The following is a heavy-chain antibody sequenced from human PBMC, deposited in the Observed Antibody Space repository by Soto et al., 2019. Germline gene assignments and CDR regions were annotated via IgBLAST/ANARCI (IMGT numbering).Heavy chain of an antibody. Sequence: SEALSLTCTVSGGSIISYYWSWILQPPWKGLEWIGYIYYSGSTNYNPSLKSRVTISVDTSKNQFSLKLSSVTAADTAVYYCARTLDDYIWWSYRPSKFDPWGQGTLVTVSS. CDR1: GGSIISYY. CDR2: IYYSGST. CDR3: ARTLDDYIWWSYRPSKFDP. J-gene: IGHJ5*02. D-gene: IGHD3-16*02. V-gene: IGHV4-59*01.